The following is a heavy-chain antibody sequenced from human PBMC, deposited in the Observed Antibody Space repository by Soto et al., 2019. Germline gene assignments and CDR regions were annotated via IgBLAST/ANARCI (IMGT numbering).Heavy chain of an antibody. J-gene: IGHJ5*02. Sequence: QVQLVQSGAEVKKPGASVKVSCKASGYTLSNYAMHWVRQAPGQRLEWMGWINAGNGDIKYSQKFQGRVSITRDTSANTAYMELSSLRFEDTAVYYCARDSEGRAAAGMVSWGQGTLVTVSS. CDR3: ARDSEGRAAAGMVS. V-gene: IGHV1-3*01. CDR1: GYTLSNYA. CDR2: INAGNGDI. D-gene: IGHD6-13*01.